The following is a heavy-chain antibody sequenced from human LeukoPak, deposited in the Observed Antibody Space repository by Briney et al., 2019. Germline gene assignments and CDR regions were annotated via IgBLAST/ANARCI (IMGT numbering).Heavy chain of an antibody. J-gene: IGHJ6*03. D-gene: IGHD4-17*01. CDR2: INHSGST. Sequence: SETLSLTCAVYGGSFGGYYWSWISQPPGKGLEWIGEINHSGSTNYNPSLKSRVTISVDTSKNQFSLKLSSVTAADTAVYYCARTVIAYYYYYYMDVWGKGTTVTVSS. CDR1: GGSFGGYY. V-gene: IGHV4-34*01. CDR3: ARTVIAYYYYYYMDV.